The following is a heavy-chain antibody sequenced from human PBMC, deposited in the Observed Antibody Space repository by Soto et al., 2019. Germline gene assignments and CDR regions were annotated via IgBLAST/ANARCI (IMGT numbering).Heavy chain of an antibody. J-gene: IGHJ5*02. V-gene: IGHV1-2*04. CDR2: INPNSGGT. CDR3: ARPHYDILTGPATANWFDP. D-gene: IGHD3-9*01. CDR1: GYTFTGYY. Sequence: ASVKVSCKASGYTFTGYYMHWVRQAPGQGLEWMGWINPNSGGTNYAQKFQGWVTMTRDTSISTAYMELSRLRSDDTAVYYCARPHYDILTGPATANWFDPWGQGTLLTVSS.